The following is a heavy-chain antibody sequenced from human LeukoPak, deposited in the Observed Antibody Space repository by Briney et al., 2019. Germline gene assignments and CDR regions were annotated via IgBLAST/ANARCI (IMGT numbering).Heavy chain of an antibody. Sequence: ASVKVSCKASGYTFTSYAMHWVRQAPGQRLEWMGWINAGNGNTKYSQKFQGRVTITRDTSASTAYMELSSLRSEDTAVYYCARSLTLSSSWLNWFDPWGQGTLVTVSS. CDR1: GYTFTSYA. D-gene: IGHD6-13*01. CDR3: ARSLTLSSSWLNWFDP. V-gene: IGHV1-3*01. J-gene: IGHJ5*02. CDR2: INAGNGNT.